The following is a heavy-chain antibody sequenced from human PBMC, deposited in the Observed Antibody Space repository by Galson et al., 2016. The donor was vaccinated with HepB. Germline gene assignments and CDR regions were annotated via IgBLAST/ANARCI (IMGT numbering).Heavy chain of an antibody. D-gene: IGHD2-15*01. CDR3: VREGHHCSGGICYTSLGDY. CDR1: GFTFNRYG. CDR2: VSFDANKR. V-gene: IGHV3-30-3*01. J-gene: IGHJ4*01. Sequence: SLRLSCAASGFTFNRYGMHWVRQAPGKGLEWVAGVSFDANKRLYADSVKGRFTIFRDNSNNIMFLQMNSLRTEDTAIYYCVREGHHCSGGICYTSLGDYWGHGTLLTVSS.